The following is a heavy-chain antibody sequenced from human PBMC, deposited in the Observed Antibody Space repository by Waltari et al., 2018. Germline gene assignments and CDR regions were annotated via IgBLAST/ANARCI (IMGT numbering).Heavy chain of an antibody. Sequence: QVQLVQSGAEVKKPGASVKVSCKVSGYPLTELSMQWGRKAPGKGLEWMGGFDPEDGETIYAQKFQGRVTMTEDTSTDTAYMELSSLRSEDTAVYYCATVRVATIIDAFDIWGQGTMVTVSS. CDR1: GYPLTELS. V-gene: IGHV1-24*01. CDR2: FDPEDGET. J-gene: IGHJ3*02. D-gene: IGHD5-12*01. CDR3: ATVRVATIIDAFDI.